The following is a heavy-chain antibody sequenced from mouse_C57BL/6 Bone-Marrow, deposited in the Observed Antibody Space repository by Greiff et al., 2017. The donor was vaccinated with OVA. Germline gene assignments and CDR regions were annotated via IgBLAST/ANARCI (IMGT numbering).Heavy chain of an antibody. CDR2: IHPSDSDT. CDR1: GYTFTSYW. D-gene: IGHD1-1*01. J-gene: IGHJ4*01. V-gene: IGHV1-74*01. Sequence: QVQLQQPGAELVKPGASVKVSCKASGYTFTSYWMHWVKQRPGQGLEWIGRIHPSDSDTNYNQKFKGKATLTVDKSSSTAYMQLSSLTSEDSAVYYCATPAYYDSSTTYARIYWGQGTSLTVSS. CDR3: ATPAYYDSSTTYARIY.